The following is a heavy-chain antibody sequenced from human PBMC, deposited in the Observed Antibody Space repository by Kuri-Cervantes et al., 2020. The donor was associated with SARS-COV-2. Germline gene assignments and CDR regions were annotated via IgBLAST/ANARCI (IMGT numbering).Heavy chain of an antibody. J-gene: IGHJ4*02. D-gene: IGHD4-17*01. Sequence: ASVKVSCMASGYTFTSYYMHWVRQAPGQGLEGMGIINPSGGSTSYAQKFQGRVTMTRDTSTSTVYMELSSRRSEDTAVYYCARSPSNGDYDGWFDYWGQGTLVTVSS. CDR2: INPSGGST. CDR1: GYTFTSYY. CDR3: ARSPSNGDYDGWFDY. V-gene: IGHV1-46*01.